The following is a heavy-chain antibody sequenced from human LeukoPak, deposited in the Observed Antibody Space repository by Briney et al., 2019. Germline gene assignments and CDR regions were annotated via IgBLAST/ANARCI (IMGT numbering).Heavy chain of an antibody. CDR1: GFTFSSYW. J-gene: IGHJ6*03. Sequence: GGSLRLSCAASGFTFSSYWMSWVRQAPAKGLEWVANIKQDGSEKYYVDSVKGRFTISRDNAKNSLYLQMNSLRAEDTAVYYCARLKWLVGYYYYYYMDVWGKGTTVTVSS. V-gene: IGHV3-7*01. CDR3: ARLKWLVGYYYYYYMDV. D-gene: IGHD6-19*01. CDR2: IKQDGSEK.